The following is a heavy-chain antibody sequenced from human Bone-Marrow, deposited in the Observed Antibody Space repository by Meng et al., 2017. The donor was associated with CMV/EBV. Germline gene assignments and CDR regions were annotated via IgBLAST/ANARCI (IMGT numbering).Heavy chain of an antibody. Sequence: SCAPSGFSFSDYYMSWIRQAPGKGLEWISYISSTGDTIYYADSVKGRFTISRDNAKNSLYLQMISLRAEDTAVYYCARYYASGFFDYWGQGTLVTVSS. CDR2: ISSTGDTI. J-gene: IGHJ4*02. CDR1: GFSFSDYY. CDR3: ARYYASGFFDY. D-gene: IGHD3-10*01. V-gene: IGHV3-11*01.